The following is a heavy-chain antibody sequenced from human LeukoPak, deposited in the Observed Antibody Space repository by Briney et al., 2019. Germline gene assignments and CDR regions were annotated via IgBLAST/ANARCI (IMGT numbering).Heavy chain of an antibody. V-gene: IGHV4-34*01. J-gene: IGHJ4*02. CDR3: ARHVGSWYPYFDY. CDR1: GGSFSGYY. CDR2: INPSGST. Sequence: SETLSLTCAVYGGSFSGYYWSWIRQPPGKGLEWIGEINPSGSTNYNPSLKSRVTISVDTSKNQFSLKLSSVTAADTAVYYCARHVGSWYPYFDYWGQGTLVTVSS. D-gene: IGHD6-13*01.